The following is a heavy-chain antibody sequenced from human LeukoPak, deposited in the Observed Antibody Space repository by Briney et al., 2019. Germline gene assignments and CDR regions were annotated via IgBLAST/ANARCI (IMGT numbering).Heavy chain of an antibody. CDR3: AKVVVATHDAFDI. CDR2: ISGSGGST. Sequence: GGSLVLSCAASGFTFSSYAMSWVRQAPGKGLEWVSAISGSGGSTYYADSVKGRFTISRDNSKNTLYLQMNSLRAEDTAVYYCAKVVVATHDAFDIWGQGTMVTVSS. D-gene: IGHD5-12*01. J-gene: IGHJ3*02. CDR1: GFTFSSYA. V-gene: IGHV3-23*01.